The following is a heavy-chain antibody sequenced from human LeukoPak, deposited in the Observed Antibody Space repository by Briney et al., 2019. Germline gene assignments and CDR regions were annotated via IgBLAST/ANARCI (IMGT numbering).Heavy chain of an antibody. CDR1: GFTFSSYA. J-gene: IGHJ6*03. CDR3: VTGWWLSYYYYYYMDV. Sequence: GGSLRLSCAASGFTFSSYAMSWVRQAPGKGLEWVSAISGSGGSTYYADSVKGWFTISRDNSKNTLYLQMNSLRAEDTAVYYCVTGWWLSYYYYYYMDVWGKGTTVTVSS. D-gene: IGHD2-15*01. V-gene: IGHV3-23*01. CDR2: ISGSGGST.